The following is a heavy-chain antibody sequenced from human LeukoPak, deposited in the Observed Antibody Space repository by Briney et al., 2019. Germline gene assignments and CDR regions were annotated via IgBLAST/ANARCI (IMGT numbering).Heavy chain of an antibody. CDR2: ISSNGDST. CDR3: VKSASSFGANWFDP. D-gene: IGHD3-3*01. Sequence: GGSLRLSCSASGFTFSNYAMHWVRQAPGKGLQYVSAISSNGDSTYYADSVKGRFIISRDNSKNSLSLQMSSLRPEDTAVYYCVKSASSFGANWFDPWGQGTLVTVSS. J-gene: IGHJ5*02. V-gene: IGHV3-64D*09. CDR1: GFTFSNYA.